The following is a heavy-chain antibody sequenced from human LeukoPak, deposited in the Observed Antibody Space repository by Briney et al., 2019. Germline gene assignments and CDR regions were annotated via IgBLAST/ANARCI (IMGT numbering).Heavy chain of an antibody. D-gene: IGHD3-3*01. CDR3: ARGRRSTIFGVVTRYYVDV. Sequence: PSETLSLTCTVSGGSISSSSYYWGWIRQPPGKGLEWIGSIYYSGNTYYNPSLKSRVTISVDTSKNQFSLKLSSVTAADTAVYYCARGRRSTIFGVVTRYYVDVWGKGTTVTVSS. V-gene: IGHV4-39*07. CDR2: IYYSGNT. CDR1: GGSISSSSYY. J-gene: IGHJ6*03.